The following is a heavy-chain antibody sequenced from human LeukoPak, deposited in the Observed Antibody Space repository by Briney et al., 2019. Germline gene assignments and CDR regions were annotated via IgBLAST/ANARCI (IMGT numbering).Heavy chain of an antibody. CDR3: AKSDHDSSGYFDY. CDR1: GFTFSNYA. Sequence: GGSLRLSCAASGFTFSNYAMSWVRQAPGKGPEWVSGISGSGGKTFYADSVKGRFTTSRDNSKNTLYLLMKSLRAEDTAVYYCAKSDHDSSGYFDYWGQGTLVTVSS. D-gene: IGHD3-22*01. V-gene: IGHV3-23*01. J-gene: IGHJ4*02. CDR2: ISGSGGKT.